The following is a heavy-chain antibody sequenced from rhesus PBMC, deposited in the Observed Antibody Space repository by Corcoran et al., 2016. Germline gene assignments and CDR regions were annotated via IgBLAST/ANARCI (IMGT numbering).Heavy chain of an antibody. CDR1: GGSITRGYD. CDR3: ARDGSGYHWYFDI. V-gene: IGHV4-76*01. D-gene: IGHD2-21*01. CDR2: IYGSSGGT. Sequence: QVQLQESGPGVVKPSETLSLTCAVSGGSITRGYDWSWTRQPPGTGLEWIGYIYGSSGGTNYNPSLKNRVTISKDASKNQFSLKLSSVTAADTAVYYCARDGSGYHWYFDIWGPGTPITISS. J-gene: IGHJ2*01.